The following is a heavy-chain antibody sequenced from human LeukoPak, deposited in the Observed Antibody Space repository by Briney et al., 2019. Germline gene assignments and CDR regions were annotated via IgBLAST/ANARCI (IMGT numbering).Heavy chain of an antibody. Sequence: GASVKVSCKASGYTFTDYFMHWVRQAPGQGLEWMGWINPNSGGTNYAQKFQGRVTMTRDTSISTAYMELSRLRSDDTAVYYCARLGYGDYDYMDVWGKGTTVTVSS. J-gene: IGHJ6*03. V-gene: IGHV1-2*02. D-gene: IGHD4-17*01. CDR1: GYTFTDYF. CDR2: INPNSGGT. CDR3: ARLGYGDYDYMDV.